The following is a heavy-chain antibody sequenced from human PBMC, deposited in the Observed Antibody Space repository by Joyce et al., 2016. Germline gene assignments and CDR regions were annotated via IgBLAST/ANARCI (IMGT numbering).Heavy chain of an antibody. CDR1: GFSLSTSGVG. J-gene: IGHJ5*02. Sequence: QITLKESGPTLVKPTQTLTLTCTFSGFSLSTSGVGVGWIRHPPGKAPAWLELIYWNDATRYKPSLNSRLTITKDTSKNQLVLTMTNMDPVDTATYFCANSGSWTYGVCPPPDWFDPWGQGTLVTVSS. CDR2: IYWNDAT. V-gene: IGHV2-5*01. D-gene: IGHD2-8*01. CDR3: ANSGSWTYGVCPPPDWFDP.